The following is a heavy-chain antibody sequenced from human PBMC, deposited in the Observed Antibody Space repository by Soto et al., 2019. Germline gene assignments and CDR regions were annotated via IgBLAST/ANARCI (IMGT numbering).Heavy chain of an antibody. CDR2: ISVSGDVR. D-gene: IGHD2-2*01. CDR1: GFTVSSYG. Sequence: GGSLRLSCVASGFTVSSYGMTWVRQAPGKGLEWVSVISVSGDVRYYADSVKGRFTFSRDNSKNTLYLQMYSLRGEDTAVYFCARGPYSTTRYEGHDHWGQGTLVTVSS. V-gene: IGHV3-23*01. CDR3: ARGPYSTTRYEGHDH. J-gene: IGHJ5*02.